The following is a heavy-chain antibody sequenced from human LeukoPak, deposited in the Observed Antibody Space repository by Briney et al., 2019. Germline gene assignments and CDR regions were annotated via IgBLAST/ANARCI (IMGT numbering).Heavy chain of an antibody. V-gene: IGHV4-4*02. CDR2: IYHSGST. Sequence: PSGTLSLTCAVSGGSISSSNWWSWVRQPPGKGLEWIGEIYHSGSTNYNPSLKSRVTISVDKSKNQFSLKLSSVTAADTAVYYCARDPYYYDSSGYWGGHPFDIWGQGTMVTVSS. D-gene: IGHD3-22*01. CDR1: GGSISSSNW. CDR3: ARDPYYYDSSGYWGGHPFDI. J-gene: IGHJ3*02.